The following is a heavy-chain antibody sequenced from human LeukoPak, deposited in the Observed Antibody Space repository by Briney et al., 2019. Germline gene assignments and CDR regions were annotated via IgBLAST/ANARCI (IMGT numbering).Heavy chain of an antibody. Sequence: GGSLRLSCAASGFTVSSNYMSWVRQAPGKGLEWVSVIYSGGSTYYADSVKGRFTISRDNAKNSLYLQMNSLRAEDTALYYCARVPMGGGSYFPDYFDYWGQGTLVTVSS. V-gene: IGHV3-53*05. D-gene: IGHD1-26*01. CDR1: GFTVSSNY. J-gene: IGHJ4*02. CDR3: ARVPMGGGSYFPDYFDY. CDR2: IYSGGST.